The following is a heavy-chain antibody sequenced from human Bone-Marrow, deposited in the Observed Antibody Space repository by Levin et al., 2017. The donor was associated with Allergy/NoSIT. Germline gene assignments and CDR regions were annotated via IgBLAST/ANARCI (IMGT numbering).Heavy chain of an antibody. CDR1: GGSISNYY. J-gene: IGHJ3*02. CDR2: IFYSGSA. CDR3: ARGGGRRRVALDI. Sequence: KTSETLSLTCTVSGGSISNYYWSWIRQPPGTGLQWIGYIFYSGSANYNPSLKSRVTISLDTSKNQFSLKLSSLSAADTAVYYCARGGGRRRVALDIWGQGTTVTVSS. D-gene: IGHD2-15*01. V-gene: IGHV4-59*01.